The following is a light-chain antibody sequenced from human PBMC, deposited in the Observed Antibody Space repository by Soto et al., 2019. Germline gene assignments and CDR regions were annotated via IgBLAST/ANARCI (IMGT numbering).Light chain of an antibody. CDR2: RDY. V-gene: IGLV3-9*01. CDR1: NIGSKN. CDR3: QVWDSRTHVD. J-gene: IGLJ2*01. Sequence: YELTQPLSVTVALGQTARITYGGNNIGSKNVHWYQQKPGQAPVLVIYRDYNRPSGIPERFSGSNSVNTATLSISRAQAGDEADYYCQVWDSRTHVDFGGGTKVTV.